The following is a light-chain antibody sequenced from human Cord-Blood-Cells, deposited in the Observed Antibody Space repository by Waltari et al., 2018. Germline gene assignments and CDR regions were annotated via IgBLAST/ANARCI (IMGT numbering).Light chain of an antibody. V-gene: IGLV2-11*01. J-gene: IGLJ1*01. CDR1: RSAVGGYHY. CDR3: CSYAGSYTYV. Sequence: QSALTQPRSVSGSPGQSVTISCPGTRSAVGGYHYVSWYQQHPGKAPKLMIYDVSKRPSGVPDRFSGSKSGNTASLTISGLQAEDEADYYCCSYAGSYTYVFGTGTKVTVL. CDR2: DVS.